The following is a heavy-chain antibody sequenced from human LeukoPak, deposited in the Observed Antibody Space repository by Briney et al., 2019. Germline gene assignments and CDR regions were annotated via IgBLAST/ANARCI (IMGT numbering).Heavy chain of an antibody. J-gene: IGHJ4*02. V-gene: IGHV4-34*01. D-gene: IGHD3-9*01. CDR3: ARGLTIFDY. CDR2: INHSGST. CDR1: GGSFSGYY. Sequence: PSETLSLTCAVYGGSFSGYYWSWIGQPPGKGLEWIGEINHSGSTNYNPSLKSRVTISVDTSKNQFSLKLSSVTAADTAVYYCARGLTIFDYWGQGTLVTVSS.